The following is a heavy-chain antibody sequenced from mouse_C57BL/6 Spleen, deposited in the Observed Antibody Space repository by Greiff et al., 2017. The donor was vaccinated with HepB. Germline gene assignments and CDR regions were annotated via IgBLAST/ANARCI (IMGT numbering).Heavy chain of an antibody. D-gene: IGHD2-3*01. Sequence: VQLQQSGAELVRPGASVKLSCTASGFNIKDDYMHWVKQRPEQGLEWIGWIDPENGDTEYASKFQGKATITADTSSNTAYLQLSSMTSEDTAVYYCTTVGYSSGFAYWGQGTLVTVSA. J-gene: IGHJ3*01. V-gene: IGHV14-4*01. CDR2: IDPENGDT. CDR3: TTVGYSSGFAY. CDR1: GFNIKDDY.